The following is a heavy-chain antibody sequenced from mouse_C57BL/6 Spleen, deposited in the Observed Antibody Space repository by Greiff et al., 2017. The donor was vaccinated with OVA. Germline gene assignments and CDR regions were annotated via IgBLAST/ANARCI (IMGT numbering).Heavy chain of an antibody. CDR1: GYSITSGYY. J-gene: IGHJ1*03. CDR3: ASGGLGLWYFDV. CDR2: ISYDGSN. D-gene: IGHD4-1*01. V-gene: IGHV3-6*01. Sequence: EVKLMESGPGLVKPSQSLSLTCSVTGYSITSGYYWNWIRQFPGNKLEWMGYISYDGSNNYNPSLKNRISITRDTSKNQFFLKLNSVTTEDTATYYCASGGLGLWYFDVWGTGTTVTVSS.